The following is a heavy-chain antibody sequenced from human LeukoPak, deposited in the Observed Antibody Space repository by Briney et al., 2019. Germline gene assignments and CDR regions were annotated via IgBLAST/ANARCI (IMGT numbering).Heavy chain of an antibody. V-gene: IGHV5-10-1*01. D-gene: IGHD6-13*01. Sequence: GESLRISCKGSGYSFTSYWISWVRQMPGKGLEWMGRIDPSDSYTNYSLSFQGHVTISADKSISTAYLQWSSLKASDTAMYYCAGQGYSSSWYFDYWGQGTLVTVSS. CDR1: GYSFTSYW. J-gene: IGHJ4*02. CDR2: IDPSDSYT. CDR3: AGQGYSSSWYFDY.